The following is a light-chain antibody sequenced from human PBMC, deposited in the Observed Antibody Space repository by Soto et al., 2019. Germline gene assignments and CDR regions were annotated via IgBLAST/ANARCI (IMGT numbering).Light chain of an antibody. CDR2: DVS. J-gene: IGLJ1*01. CDR3: NSYTSITTLRGV. CDR1: SSDVGGDDF. V-gene: IGLV2-14*01. Sequence: QSALTQPASVSGSPGQSITISCTGTSSDVGGDDFVSWYQQHPGEAPKLIIYDVSHRPSGVSNRFSGSKSGNTASLTISGFQAEDEADYYCNSYTSITTLRGVVGTGTKVTVL.